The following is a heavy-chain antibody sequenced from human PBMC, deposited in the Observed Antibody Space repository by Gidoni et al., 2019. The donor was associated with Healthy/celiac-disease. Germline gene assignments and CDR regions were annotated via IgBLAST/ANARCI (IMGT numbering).Heavy chain of an antibody. J-gene: IGHJ4*02. CDR1: GGSFSGYY. CDR2: INHSGST. Sequence: QVQLQQWGAGLFQPSGTLSLTCAVHGGSFSGYYWSWIRQPPGKGLEWIGEINHSGSTNYNPSLKSRVTISVDTSKNQFSLKLSSVPAADTAVYYCSRAVIAARRGVDYWGQGTLVTVSS. V-gene: IGHV4-34*01. CDR3: SRAVIAARRGVDY. D-gene: IGHD6-6*01.